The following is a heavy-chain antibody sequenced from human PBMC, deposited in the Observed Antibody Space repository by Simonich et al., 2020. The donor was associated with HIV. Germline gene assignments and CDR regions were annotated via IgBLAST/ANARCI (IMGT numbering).Heavy chain of an antibody. CDR1: VGTFSSFA. D-gene: IGHD3-10*01. J-gene: IGHJ4*02. V-gene: IGHV1-69*13. CDR2: IIHIFGTA. Sequence: QVQLVQSGAEVKKPGSSVKVSCKASVGTFSSFAISWVLQAPGLGLEWVGGIIHIFGTANYAQKFQGRVTITADESTSTAYMELSSLRSEDTGIYYCARKGGGRGVYYFDYWGQGTLVTVSS. CDR3: ARKGGGRGVYYFDY.